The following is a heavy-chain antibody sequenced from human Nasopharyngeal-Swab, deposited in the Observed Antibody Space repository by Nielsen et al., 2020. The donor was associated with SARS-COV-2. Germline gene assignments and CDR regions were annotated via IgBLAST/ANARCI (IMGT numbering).Heavy chain of an antibody. CDR2: ISGSGDTT. CDR3: AKAPYLRGLDV. J-gene: IGHJ6*02. D-gene: IGHD2-21*01. Sequence: EGSLRLSCAASGFTFSSYAMSWVRQAPGKGLEWVSIISGSGDTTYWADSVNDRFSISRDNTKNTLYLQMNSLRVEDTAVYYCAKAPYLRGLDVWGQGTTVTVSS. V-gene: IGHV3-23*01. CDR1: GFTFSSYA.